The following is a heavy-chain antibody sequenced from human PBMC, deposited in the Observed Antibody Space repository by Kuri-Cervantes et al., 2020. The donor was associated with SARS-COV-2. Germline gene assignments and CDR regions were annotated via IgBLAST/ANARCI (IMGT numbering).Heavy chain of an antibody. CDR2: INHSGST. CDR3: ARGASGYERYYYYYGMDV. V-gene: IGHV4-34*01. CDR1: GGSFSGYY. D-gene: IGHD5-12*01. Sequence: SETLSLTCAVYGGSFSGYYWSWIRQPPGKGLEWIGEINHSGSTNYNPSLKSRVTISVDTSKNQFSLKLSSVTAADTAVYYCARGASGYERYYYYYGMDVWGQGTTVTVSS. J-gene: IGHJ6*02.